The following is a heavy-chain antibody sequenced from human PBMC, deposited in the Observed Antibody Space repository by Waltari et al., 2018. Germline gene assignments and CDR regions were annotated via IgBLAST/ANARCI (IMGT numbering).Heavy chain of an antibody. J-gene: IGHJ4*02. CDR2: ISSSGSTI. D-gene: IGHD3-3*01. CDR1: GFTFSAYY. Sequence: QVQLVESGGGLVTPGGSLRLSCAASGFTFSAYYMRWIRQAPGKGLEWVSYISSSGSTIYYADSVKGRFTISRDNAKNSLYLQMNSLRAEDTAVYYCARDELEGLAPDFNWGQGTLVTVSS. V-gene: IGHV3-11*04. CDR3: ARDELEGLAPDFN.